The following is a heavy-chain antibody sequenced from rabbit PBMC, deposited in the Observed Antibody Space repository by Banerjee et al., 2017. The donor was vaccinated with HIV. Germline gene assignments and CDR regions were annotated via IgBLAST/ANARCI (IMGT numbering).Heavy chain of an antibody. CDR3: ARTGSSWSLNL. CDR2: INTATGKP. CDR1: GFSFSDRDV. J-gene: IGHJ4*01. D-gene: IGHD8-1*01. V-gene: IGHV1S45*01. Sequence: QEELEESGGGLVKPEGSLTLTCKASGFSFSDRDVMCWVRQAPGKGLEWIACINTATGKPVYATWAKGRFTISTTSSTTVTLQMTSLTAADTATYFCARTGSSWSLNLWGPGTLVTVS.